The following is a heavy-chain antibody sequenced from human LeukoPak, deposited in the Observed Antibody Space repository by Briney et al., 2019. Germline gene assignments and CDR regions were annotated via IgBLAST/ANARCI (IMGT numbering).Heavy chain of an antibody. V-gene: IGHV3-23*01. CDR1: GFTFSSYG. CDR2: IGFNGGRT. Sequence: GGSLRLSCAASGFTFSSYGMGWVRQAPGKGLEWVSAIGFNGGRTYYADSVKGRFTISRDNSKNTLYLQMNSLRAEDTAVYYCAKLGPRIAPIPGDGYWGQGTLVTVSS. J-gene: IGHJ4*02. D-gene: IGHD6-13*01. CDR3: AKLGPRIAPIPGDGY.